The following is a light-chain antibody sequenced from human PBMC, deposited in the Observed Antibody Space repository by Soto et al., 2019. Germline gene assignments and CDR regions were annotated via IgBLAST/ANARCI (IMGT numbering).Light chain of an antibody. J-gene: IGLJ3*02. CDR1: SSDVGGYNY. V-gene: IGLV2-8*01. CDR2: EVT. Sequence: QSALTQPPSASGSPGQSVTISCTGTSSDVGGYNYVSWYQQYPGRAPKLMIYEVTKRPSGVPDRFSGSKSGNTDSLTVSGLQAEDEADYYCSSSAASNNFYFVFGGGTKLTVL. CDR3: SSSAASNNFYFV.